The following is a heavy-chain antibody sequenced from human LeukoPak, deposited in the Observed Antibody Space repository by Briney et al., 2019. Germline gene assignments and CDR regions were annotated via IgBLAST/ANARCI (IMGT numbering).Heavy chain of an antibody. CDR2: IQDDGAKT. CDR3: ATQTITLVVVISPFDY. Sequence: GGSLRLSFAASGFSISDHYMDWVRQAPGKGLGWVGLIQDDGAKTNYADSVRGRFTISRDNSRRTVYLQMNSLKPDDTAVYYCATQTITLVVVISPFDYWGQGALVTVSS. CDR1: GFSISDHY. D-gene: IGHD3-22*01. J-gene: IGHJ4*02. V-gene: IGHV3-30*02.